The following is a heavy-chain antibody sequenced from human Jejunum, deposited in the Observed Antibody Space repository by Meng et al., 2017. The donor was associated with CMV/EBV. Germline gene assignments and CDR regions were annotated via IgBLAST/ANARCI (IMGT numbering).Heavy chain of an antibody. Sequence: NWVRQAPGKRLEWISYIHNGGITTHYADSVKGRFTISRDNAKNLVYLQMNSLRAEDTAVYYCARTLYYDILTGYYAPYYYYGMDVWGQGTTVTVSS. J-gene: IGHJ6*02. CDR3: ARTLYYDILTGYYAPYYYYGMDV. CDR2: IHNGGITT. D-gene: IGHD3-9*01. V-gene: IGHV3-48*03.